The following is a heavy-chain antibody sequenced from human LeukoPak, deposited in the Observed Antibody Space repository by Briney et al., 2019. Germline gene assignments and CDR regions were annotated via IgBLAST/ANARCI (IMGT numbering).Heavy chain of an antibody. CDR2: IYSGGST. CDR3: ARGLGSSSWYEY. V-gene: IGHV3-53*01. Sequence: PGGSLRLSCAASGVTVSSNYMSWVRQAPGKGLEWVSVIYSGGSTYYADSVKGRFTISRDNSKNTLYLQMNSLRAEDTAVYYCARGLGSSSWYEYWGQGTLVTVSS. J-gene: IGHJ4*02. D-gene: IGHD6-13*01. CDR1: GVTVSSNY.